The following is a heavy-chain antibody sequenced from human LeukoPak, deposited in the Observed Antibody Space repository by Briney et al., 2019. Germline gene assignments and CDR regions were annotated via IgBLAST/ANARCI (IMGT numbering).Heavy chain of an antibody. D-gene: IGHD2-21*01. CDR3: AREVVATASAFDC. CDR2: IKDDGSVK. V-gene: IGHV3-7*03. J-gene: IGHJ4*02. Sequence: GRSLRLSCAASGFTSSSYAMHWVRQAPGKGLEWVANIKDDGSVKNHVDSLKGRFSISRDNARNSLYLQISSLRAEDTAVYYCAREVVATASAFDCWGQGTLVTVSS. CDR1: GFTSSSYA.